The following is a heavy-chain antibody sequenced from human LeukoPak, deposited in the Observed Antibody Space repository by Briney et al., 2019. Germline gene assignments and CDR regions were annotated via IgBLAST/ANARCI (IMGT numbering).Heavy chain of an antibody. D-gene: IGHD1-1*01. CDR3: TSREGLVPGNYYYMDV. V-gene: IGHV3-73*01. J-gene: IGHJ6*03. CDR1: GFTFSGSA. Sequence: PGGSLRLSCAASGFTFSGSAMHWVRQASGKGLEWVGRIRSKANSYATAYAASVKGRLTIYRDDSKNTAYLQMNSLKTEDTAVYYCTSREGLVPGNYYYMDVWGKGTTVTVSS. CDR2: IRSKANSYAT.